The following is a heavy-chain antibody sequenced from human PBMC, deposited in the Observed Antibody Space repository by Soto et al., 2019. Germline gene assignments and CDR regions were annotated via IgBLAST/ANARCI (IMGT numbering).Heavy chain of an antibody. CDR3: ALRAGPL. Sequence: GGSLRLSCAASGFTFSSYSMNWVRQAPGKGLEWVSYISSSNNTIYYADSVKGRFTISRDNAKNSLYLQMNSLRAEDTAVYYCALRAGPLGGQGTLVTVSS. CDR1: GFTFSSYS. CDR2: ISSSNNTI. D-gene: IGHD6-13*01. J-gene: IGHJ4*02. V-gene: IGHV3-48*01.